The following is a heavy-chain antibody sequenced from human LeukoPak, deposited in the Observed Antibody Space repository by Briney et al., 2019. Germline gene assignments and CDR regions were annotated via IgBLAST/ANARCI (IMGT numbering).Heavy chain of an antibody. CDR1: GYTFTSYG. CDR2: ISAYNGNT. J-gene: IGHJ4*02. Sequence: GASVKVSCKDSGYTFTSYGISWVRQAPGQGLEWMGWISAYNGNTNYAQKLQGRVTMTTDTSTSTAYMELRSLRSDDTAVYYCARRGAQWELLPYYFDYWGQGTLVTVSS. V-gene: IGHV1-18*01. D-gene: IGHD1-26*01. CDR3: ARRGAQWELLPYYFDY.